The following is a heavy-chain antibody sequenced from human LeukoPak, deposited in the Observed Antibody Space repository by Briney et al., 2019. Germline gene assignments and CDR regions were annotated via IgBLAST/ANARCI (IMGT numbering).Heavy chain of an antibody. V-gene: IGHV4-59*12. Sequence: KPSETLSLTCSVSGASISSYFWSWIRQPPGKGLEWIAYIHYSGSTNYNPSLKSRLTISIDTSKNQFSLKLSSVTAADTAVYYCARVGHEAFDIWGQGTMVTVSS. J-gene: IGHJ3*02. CDR1: GASISSYF. CDR3: ARVGHEAFDI. CDR2: IHYSGST.